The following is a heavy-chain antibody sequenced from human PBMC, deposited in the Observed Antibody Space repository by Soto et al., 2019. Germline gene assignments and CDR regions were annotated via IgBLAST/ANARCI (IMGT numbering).Heavy chain of an antibody. CDR2: IKSKTDGGTT. V-gene: IGHV3-15*01. D-gene: IGHD3-3*01. CDR3: TTGANLAVLRFLEWPPAYYSYMDV. Sequence: GGSLRLSCAASGLTFSNAWMSWVRQAPGKGLEWVGRIKSKTDGGTTDYAAPVKGRFTISRDDSKNTLYLQMNSLKTEDTAVYYCTTGANLAVLRFLEWPPAYYSYMDVWGKGTTVTVSS. J-gene: IGHJ6*03. CDR1: GLTFSNAW.